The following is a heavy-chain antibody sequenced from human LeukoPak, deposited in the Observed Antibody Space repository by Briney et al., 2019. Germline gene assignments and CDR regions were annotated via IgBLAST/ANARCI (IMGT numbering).Heavy chain of an antibody. Sequence: SETLSLTCTVSGGSISSGDFHWSWVRQPPGKGLEWIGYIYYTGRTYYNPSLKSRVTISVDTSKNQFSLKLSSVTAADTAVYYCARRFMGDYGDYRRHRRPQDWYFDLWGRGTLVTVSS. CDR3: ARRFMGDYGDYRRHRRPQDWYFDL. V-gene: IGHV4-30-4*01. CDR1: GGSISSGDFH. J-gene: IGHJ2*01. CDR2: IYYTGRT. D-gene: IGHD4-17*01.